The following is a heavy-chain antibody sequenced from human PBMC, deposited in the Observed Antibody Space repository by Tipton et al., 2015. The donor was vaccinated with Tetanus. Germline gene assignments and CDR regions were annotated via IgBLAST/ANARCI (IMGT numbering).Heavy chain of an antibody. V-gene: IGHV3-7*01. J-gene: IGHJ4*02. CDR3: ARANNDFPKKGPFDS. CDR1: GFTFSNYW. Sequence: GSLRLSCAASGFTFSNYWMSWVRQAPGKGLEWVANIDQAGSDKYYVDSVKGRFTISRDNAKNSLFLQMDGLRAEDTAVYYCARANNDFPKKGPFDSWGQGSLVIVSS. D-gene: IGHD3-3*01. CDR2: IDQAGSDK.